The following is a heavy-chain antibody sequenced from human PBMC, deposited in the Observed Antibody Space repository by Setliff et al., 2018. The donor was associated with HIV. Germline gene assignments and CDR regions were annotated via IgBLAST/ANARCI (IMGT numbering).Heavy chain of an antibody. CDR3: ARDCQVGCVFTYGMDV. D-gene: IGHD2-8*01. CDR1: GFIFSSYA. Sequence: GGSLRLSCAASGFIFSSYAMHWVRQAPGKGLEWVAVMSYDGNNKYYADSVKGRFTISRDTSKNTLFLQMNSLRPEDTAVYYCARDCQVGCVFTYGMDVWGQGTLVTVSS. V-gene: IGHV3-30*01. J-gene: IGHJ6*02. CDR2: MSYDGNNK.